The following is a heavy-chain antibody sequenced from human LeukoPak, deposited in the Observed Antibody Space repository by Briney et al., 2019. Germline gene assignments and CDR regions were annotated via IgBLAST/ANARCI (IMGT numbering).Heavy chain of an antibody. Sequence: PVASVKVSCKAVGYTFTNYAMLWVRQAPGQSLQWMGWINSGNGHTKYSQRFQGRVTLTRDTSANIVYMELGSLGSEDTAVYYCARVISDCAAIDCFKGYFDYWGQGTPVTVSS. D-gene: IGHD2-21*02. CDR1: GYTFTNYA. CDR2: INSGNGHT. CDR3: ARVISDCAAIDCFKGYFDY. J-gene: IGHJ4*02. V-gene: IGHV1-3*01.